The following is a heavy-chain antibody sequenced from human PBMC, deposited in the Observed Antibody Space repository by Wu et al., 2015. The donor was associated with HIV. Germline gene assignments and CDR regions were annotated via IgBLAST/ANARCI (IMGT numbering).Heavy chain of an antibody. V-gene: IGHV1-69*12. Sequence: QVHLVQSGAEVKKPRSSVKVSCKASGDTFSTSASTWVRQTPGQGLQWMGGIIPLYGKGNYARRFQDKVTITADESTNTVYMELRSLKSEDTAIYYCGTGEEEAAALEYWGQGTLVIAS. CDR2: IIPLYGKG. CDR1: GDTFSTSA. J-gene: IGHJ4*02. CDR3: GTGEEEAAALEY. D-gene: IGHD2-2*01.